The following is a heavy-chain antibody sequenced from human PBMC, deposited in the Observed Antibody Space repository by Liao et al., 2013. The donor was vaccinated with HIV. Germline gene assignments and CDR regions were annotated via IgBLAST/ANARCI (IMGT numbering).Heavy chain of an antibody. CDR3: ARGTRMARAHYYFDY. D-gene: IGHD5-24*01. CDR2: INHSGST. CDR1: GGSISSSSYY. V-gene: IGHV4-39*07. Sequence: QLQLQESGPGLVKPSETLSLTCTVSGGSISSSSYYWSWIRQPPGKGLEWIGEINHSGSTNYNPSLKSRVTISVDTSKNQFSLKLSSVTAADTAVYYCARGTRMARAHYYFDYWGQGTLVTVSS. J-gene: IGHJ4*02.